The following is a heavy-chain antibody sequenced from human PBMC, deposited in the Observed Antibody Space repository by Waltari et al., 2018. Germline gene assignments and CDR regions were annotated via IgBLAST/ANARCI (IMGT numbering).Heavy chain of an antibody. J-gene: IGHJ4*02. D-gene: IGHD2-15*01. CDR1: GGSISSYY. V-gene: IGHV4-59*01. CDR3: ARVLRGGYCSCGSCFYFDY. Sequence: QVQLQESGPGLVKPSETLSLTCTVSGGSISSYYWSWIRQPPGKGLEWIGYIYYSGSTQHHPPPKSRVPISVDPSKDPFSLEVSSCTGADTAGYYCARVLRGGYCSCGSCFYFDYWGQGTLVTVSS. CDR2: IYYSGST.